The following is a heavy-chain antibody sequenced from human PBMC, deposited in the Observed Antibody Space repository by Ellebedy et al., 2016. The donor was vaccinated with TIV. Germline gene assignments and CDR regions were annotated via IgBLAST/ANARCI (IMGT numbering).Heavy chain of an antibody. CDR3: ARVISSSWGGLDY. CDR1: GFTVSSNY. J-gene: IGHJ4*02. CDR2: IYSGGST. V-gene: IGHV3-53*01. Sequence: GESLKISCAASGFTVSSNYMSWVRQAPGKGLEWVSVIYSGGSTYYADSVKGRFTISRDNSKNTLYLQMNSLRAEDTAVYYCARVISSSWGGLDYWGQGTLVTVSS. D-gene: IGHD6-13*01.